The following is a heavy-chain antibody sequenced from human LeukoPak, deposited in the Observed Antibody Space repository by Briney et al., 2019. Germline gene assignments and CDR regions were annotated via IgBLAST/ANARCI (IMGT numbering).Heavy chain of an antibody. J-gene: IGHJ4*02. CDR1: GGSVSSSSYY. Sequence: SETLSLTCTVSGGSVSSSSYYWGWIRQPPGKGLEWIGSIFYSVNTYYNPSLKSRVTMSIDTSKNQFSLNLNSVTAADTAVYYCARRSSSNGGGVFDFWGRGTLVTVSS. CDR3: ARRSSSNGGGVFDF. CDR2: IFYSVNT. D-gene: IGHD6-6*01. V-gene: IGHV4-39*01.